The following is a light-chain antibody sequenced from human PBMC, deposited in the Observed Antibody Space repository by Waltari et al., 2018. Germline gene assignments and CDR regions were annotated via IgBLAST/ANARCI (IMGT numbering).Light chain of an antibody. V-gene: IGLV2-8*01. CDR2: GVT. J-gene: IGLJ2*01. CDR3: ASFAGSNNL. CDR1: STDIGVYNY. Sequence: QSALTQPPSASGSPGQSVTISCTGTSTDIGVYNYVSWYQPHPGKAPKLLIYGVTERPSGVPDRFSGSKSDNTASLTVAGVQGEDEADYYCASFAGSNNLFGGGTKLTVL.